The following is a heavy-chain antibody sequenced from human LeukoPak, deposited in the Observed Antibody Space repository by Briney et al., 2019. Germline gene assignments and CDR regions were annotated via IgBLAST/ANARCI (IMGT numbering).Heavy chain of an antibody. Sequence: GGSLRLSCAASGFTFSSYSMNWARQAPGKGLEWVSSISSSSSYIYYADSVKGRFTISRDNAKNSLYLQMNSLRAEDTAVYYCARDFSLAFYYYGSGSYAFDIWGQGTMVTVSS. D-gene: IGHD3-10*01. CDR2: ISSSSSYI. J-gene: IGHJ3*02. CDR1: GFTFSSYS. CDR3: ARDFSLAFYYYGSGSYAFDI. V-gene: IGHV3-21*01.